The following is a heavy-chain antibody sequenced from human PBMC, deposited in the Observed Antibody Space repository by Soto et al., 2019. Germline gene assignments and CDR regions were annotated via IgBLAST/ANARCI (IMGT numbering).Heavy chain of an antibody. CDR2: IKAKTDGETT. Sequence: EVQLVESGGGLVKPGGSLRLSCAASGFAFSNTWMNWVRQAPGKGLEWVGRIKAKTDGETTDYAAPVKGRFYISRDDSGITFYLLMYSLNIEDTAVYYCTTDLRVGARPRGAGDWVHGTMVTVSS. CDR1: GFAFSNTW. CDR3: TTDLRVGARPRGAGD. V-gene: IGHV3-15*07. J-gene: IGHJ4*01. D-gene: IGHD1-26*01.